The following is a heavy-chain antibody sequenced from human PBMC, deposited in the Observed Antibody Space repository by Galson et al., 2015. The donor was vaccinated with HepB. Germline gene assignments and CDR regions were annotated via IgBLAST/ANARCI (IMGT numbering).Heavy chain of an antibody. Sequence: SVKVSCKASGYTFTSYYMHWVRQAPGQGLEWMGIINPSGGSTSYAQKFQGRVTMTRDTSTSTVYMELSSLRSEETAVYYCAVSGPTGDRYWNYYYGMDVWGQGTTVTVSS. CDR1: GYTFTSYY. CDR2: INPSGGST. CDR3: AVSGPTGDRYWNYYYGMDV. J-gene: IGHJ6*02. V-gene: IGHV1-46*01. D-gene: IGHD7-27*01.